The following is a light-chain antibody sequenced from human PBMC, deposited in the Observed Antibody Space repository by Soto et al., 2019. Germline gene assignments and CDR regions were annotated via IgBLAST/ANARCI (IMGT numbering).Light chain of an antibody. CDR2: EAS. CDR3: QKYDHPQF. Sequence: DIQMTQSTPSLSASVGDRVTITCQASQDIGNSLNWFQHKQGKAPNLVIYEASHLAIGVPSRFSGSGSGTDFTFIITSLRPEHMATYYCQKYDHPQFFCSGTKWESK. V-gene: IGKV1-33*01. CDR1: QDIGNS. J-gene: IGKJ3*01.